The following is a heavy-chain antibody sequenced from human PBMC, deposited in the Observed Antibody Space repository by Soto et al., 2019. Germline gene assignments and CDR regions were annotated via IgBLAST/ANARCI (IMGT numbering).Heavy chain of an antibody. CDR2: ISYDGSNK. Sequence: QVQLVESGGGVVQPGRSLRLSCAASGFTFSSYGMHWVRQAPGKGLEWVAVISYDGSNKYYADSVKGRLTISRDNSKNTLYLQMNSLRAEDTAVYYCAKDRREVVVAAPFDYWGQGTLVTVSS. CDR3: AKDRREVVVAAPFDY. CDR1: GFTFSSYG. J-gene: IGHJ4*02. V-gene: IGHV3-30*18. D-gene: IGHD2-15*01.